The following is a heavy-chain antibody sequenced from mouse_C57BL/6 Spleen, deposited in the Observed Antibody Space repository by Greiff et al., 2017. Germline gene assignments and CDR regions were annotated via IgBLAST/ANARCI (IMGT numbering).Heavy chain of an antibody. D-gene: IGHD2-12*01. J-gene: IGHJ2*01. CDR3: AMAYYSAFDY. V-gene: IGHV1-74*01. CDR2: IHPSDGDT. CDR1: GYTFTSYC. Sequence: VQLQQSGAELVKPGASVKVSCKASGYTFTSYCMHWVKQRPGQGLEWIGSIHPSDGDTNYNQKFKGKATLTVDKSSSTAYMQLSSLTSEDSAVYYCAMAYYSAFDYWGQGTTVTVSS.